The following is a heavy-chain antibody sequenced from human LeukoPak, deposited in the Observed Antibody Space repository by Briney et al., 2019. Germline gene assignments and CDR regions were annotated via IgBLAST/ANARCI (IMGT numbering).Heavy chain of an antibody. CDR3: AKWRIAAAGPYYYGMDV. D-gene: IGHD6-13*01. V-gene: IGHV3-23*01. CDR1: GFTFSSYA. J-gene: IGHJ6*02. Sequence: GGSLRLSCAASGFTFSSYAMSWVRQAPGKGLEWVSAISGSGGSTYYADSVKGRFTISRDNSKNTLYLQMNSLRAEDTAVYHCAKWRIAAAGPYYYGMDVWGQGTTVTVSS. CDR2: ISGSGGST.